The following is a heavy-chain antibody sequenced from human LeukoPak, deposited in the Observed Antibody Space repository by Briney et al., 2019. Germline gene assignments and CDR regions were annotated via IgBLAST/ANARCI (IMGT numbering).Heavy chain of an antibody. CDR3: ARLLWFGEDGNWFDP. J-gene: IGHJ5*02. CDR2: INPNSGGT. V-gene: IGHV1-2*02. Sequence: ASVKVSCKASGYTFTGYYMHWVRQAPGQGLEWMGWINPNSGGTNYAQKFQGRVTMTRDTSISTAYMELSRRRSDDTAVYYCARLLWFGEDGNWFDPWGQGTLVTVSS. D-gene: IGHD3-10*01. CDR1: GYTFTGYY.